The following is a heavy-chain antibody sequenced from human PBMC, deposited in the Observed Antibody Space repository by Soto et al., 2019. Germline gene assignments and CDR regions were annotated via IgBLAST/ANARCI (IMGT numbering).Heavy chain of an antibody. CDR1: GYTFTSYA. CDR3: ARNYDILTGYSPVDY. D-gene: IGHD3-9*01. V-gene: IGHV1-3*01. J-gene: IGHJ4*02. Sequence: QVQLVQSGAEVKKPGASVKVSCKASGYTFTSYAMHWVRQAPGQRLEWMGWINAGNGNTKYSQKFQGRATITRDTSASTAYMELSSLRSEDTAVYYCARNYDILTGYSPVDYWGQGTLVTVSS. CDR2: INAGNGNT.